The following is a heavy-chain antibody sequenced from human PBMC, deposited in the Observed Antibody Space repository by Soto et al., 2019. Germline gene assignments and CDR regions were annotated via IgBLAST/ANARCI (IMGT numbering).Heavy chain of an antibody. J-gene: IGHJ5*02. CDR2: IYHSGNT. V-gene: IGHV4-30-2*01. D-gene: IGHD2-2*01. CDR3: ARVPDR. CDR1: GGSISSGGYS. Sequence: SETLSLTCAVSGGSISSGGYSWSWIRQPPGKGLEWIGYIYHSGNTYYNPSLKSRVTISVDRSKNQFSLKLSSVTAADTAVYYWARVPDRWGQGTLVTVSS.